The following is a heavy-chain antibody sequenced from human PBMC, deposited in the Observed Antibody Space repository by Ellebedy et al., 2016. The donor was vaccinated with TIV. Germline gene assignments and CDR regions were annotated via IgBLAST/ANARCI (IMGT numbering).Heavy chain of an antibody. Sequence: GESLKISCSASGFTFSNYAMHWVRQAPGKGLDYVSAISSNGGSSFYAGSVRGRFTISRDNSRNTLYLQMNSRTTEDAAVYYCVKDPSDDFWSGYAYYFHYWGQGTLVTVSS. D-gene: IGHD3-3*01. CDR2: ISSNGGSS. CDR3: VKDPSDDFWSGYAYYFHY. CDR1: GFTFSNYA. V-gene: IGHV3-64D*06. J-gene: IGHJ4*02.